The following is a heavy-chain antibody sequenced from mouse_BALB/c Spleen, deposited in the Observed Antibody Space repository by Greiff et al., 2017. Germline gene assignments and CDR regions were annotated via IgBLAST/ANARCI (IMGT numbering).Heavy chain of an antibody. D-gene: IGHD2-1*01. Sequence: VKLQESGPDLVAPSQSLSITCTVSGFSLTSYGVHWVRQPPGKGLEWLVVIWSDGSTTYNSALKSRLSISKDNSKSQVFLKMNSLQTDDTAMYYCARHLYYGNYYAMDYWGQGTSVTVSS. CDR2: IWSDGST. V-gene: IGHV2-6-2*01. J-gene: IGHJ4*01. CDR1: GFSLTSYG. CDR3: ARHLYYGNYYAMDY.